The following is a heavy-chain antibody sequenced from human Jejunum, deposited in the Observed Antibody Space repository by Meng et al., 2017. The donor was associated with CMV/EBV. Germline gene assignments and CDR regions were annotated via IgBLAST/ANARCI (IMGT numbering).Heavy chain of an antibody. CDR2: IYTSGST. D-gene: IGHD5-12*01. J-gene: IGHJ4*02. V-gene: IGHV4-4*07. CDR3: ARENSGYDY. CDR1: CCSISTYY. Sequence: QWPLPESGPRLGQPSDTPFLTCTVSCCSISTYYWTWIRQPAGKGLEWIGRIYTSGSTHYNPSLKSRVTMSVDTSKNQFSLKLSSVTAADTAVYYCARENSGYDYWGQGTLVTVSS.